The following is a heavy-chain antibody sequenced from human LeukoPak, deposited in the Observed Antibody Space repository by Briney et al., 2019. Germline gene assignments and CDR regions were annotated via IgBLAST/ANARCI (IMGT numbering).Heavy chain of an antibody. D-gene: IGHD6-13*01. Sequence: PGGSLRLSCAASGCTFSSYAMSWVRQAPGKGLEWVSAISGSGGSTYYADSVKGRFTISRDNSKNTLYLQMNSLRAEDTAVYYCAKDDRIAAAGTAGRYWGQGTLVTVSS. CDR3: AKDDRIAAAGTAGRY. V-gene: IGHV3-23*01. CDR1: GCTFSSYA. CDR2: ISGSGGST. J-gene: IGHJ4*02.